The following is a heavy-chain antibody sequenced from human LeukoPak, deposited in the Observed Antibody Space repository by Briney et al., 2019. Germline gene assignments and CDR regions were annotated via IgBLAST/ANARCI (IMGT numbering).Heavy chain of an antibody. CDR1: GNSISSGDYY. Sequence: SETLSLTCTVSGNSISSGDYYWSWIRQPAGKGLEWIGRIYTSGSTNYNPSLKSRVTISGDTSKNQFSLRLSSVTAADTAVYYCARGRTMYYYGSGSYYNPYYFDYWGQGTLVTVSS. CDR3: ARGRTMYYYGSGSYYNPYYFDY. J-gene: IGHJ4*02. V-gene: IGHV4-61*02. D-gene: IGHD3-10*01. CDR2: IYTSGST.